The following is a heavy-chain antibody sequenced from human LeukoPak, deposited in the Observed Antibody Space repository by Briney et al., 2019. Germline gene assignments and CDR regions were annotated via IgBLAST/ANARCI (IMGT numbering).Heavy chain of an antibody. CDR3: ARVGRDSKYGYLDF. J-gene: IGHJ4*02. V-gene: IGHV3-7*01. CDR1: GFTFSTYW. Sequence: GGSLRLSCAASGFTFSTYWMSWARQAPGKGLEWVANIKQDESEKYYMDSVKGRFTISRDNAKNSLSLQMSSLRADDTAVYYCARVGRDSKYGYLDFWGQGTLVTVSS. D-gene: IGHD4-11*01. CDR2: IKQDESEK.